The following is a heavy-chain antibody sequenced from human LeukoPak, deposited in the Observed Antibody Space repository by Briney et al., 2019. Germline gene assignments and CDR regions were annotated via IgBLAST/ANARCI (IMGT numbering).Heavy chain of an antibody. CDR3: ARDPGSGWYGDGPDGFDI. CDR2: ISSSRSTI. V-gene: IGHV3-48*04. D-gene: IGHD6-19*01. CDR1: GFTFSSYA. Sequence: PGGSLRLSCAASGFTFSSYAMNWVRQAPGKGLEWVSYISSSRSTIYYADSVKGRFTISRDNAKNSPYLQMNSLRAEDTAVYYCARDPGSGWYGDGPDGFDIWGQGTMVTVSS. J-gene: IGHJ3*02.